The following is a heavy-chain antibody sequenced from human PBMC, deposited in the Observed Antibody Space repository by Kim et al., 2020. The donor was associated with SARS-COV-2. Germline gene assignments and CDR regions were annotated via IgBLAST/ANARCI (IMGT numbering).Heavy chain of an antibody. J-gene: IGHJ4*02. Sequence: SETLSLTCTVSGGSISSGGYYWSWIRQHPGKGLEWIGYIYYSGSTYYNPSLKSRVTISVDTSKNQFSLKLSSVTAADTAVYYCARAHYYGSGSYYMGFGAHDYWGQGTLVTVSS. CDR3: ARAHYYGSGSYYMGFGAHDY. V-gene: IGHV4-31*03. CDR1: GGSISSGGYY. D-gene: IGHD3-10*01. CDR2: IYYSGST.